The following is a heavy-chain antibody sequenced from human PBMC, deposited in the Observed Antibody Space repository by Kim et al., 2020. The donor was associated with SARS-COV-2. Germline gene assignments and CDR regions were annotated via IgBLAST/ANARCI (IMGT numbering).Heavy chain of an antibody. CDR2: ST. D-gene: IGHD3-16*01. V-gene: IGHV4-31*02. CDR3: AESQGGWFDP. Sequence: STDYNPSLKSRVTISVDTSKNQFSLKLSSVTAADTAVYYCAESQGGWFDPWGQGTLVTVSS. J-gene: IGHJ5*02.